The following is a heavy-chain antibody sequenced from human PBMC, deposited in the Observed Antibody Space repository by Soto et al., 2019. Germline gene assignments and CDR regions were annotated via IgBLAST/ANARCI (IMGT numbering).Heavy chain of an antibody. CDR1: GGTFSSYA. J-gene: IGHJ6*02. CDR3: ARAMVRGVIGYYYYYGMDV. V-gene: IGHV1-69*13. CDR2: IIPIFGTA. Sequence: VKVSCKASGGTFSSYAISWVRQAPGQGLEWMGGIIPIFGTANYAQKFQGRVTITADESTSTAYMELSSLRSEDTAVYYCARAMVRGVIGYYYYYGMDVWGQGTTVTVSS. D-gene: IGHD3-10*01.